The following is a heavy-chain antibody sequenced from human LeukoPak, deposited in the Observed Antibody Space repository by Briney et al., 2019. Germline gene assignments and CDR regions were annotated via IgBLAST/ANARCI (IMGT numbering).Heavy chain of an antibody. D-gene: IGHD3-16*02. Sequence: PGGSLRLSCTASGFTFSSYAMSWVRQAPGKGLEWVSAITDSGGSTSYADSVRGRFTISRDNYKNTLYLQMNSLRAEDTAVYYCAKDTSARRGSLNGWGQGTLVTVSS. CDR1: GFTFSSYA. CDR3: AKDTSARRGSLNG. J-gene: IGHJ4*02. V-gene: IGHV3-23*01. CDR2: ITDSGGST.